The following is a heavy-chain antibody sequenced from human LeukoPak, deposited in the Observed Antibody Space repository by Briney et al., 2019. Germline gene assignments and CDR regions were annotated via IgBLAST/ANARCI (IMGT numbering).Heavy chain of an antibody. Sequence: PGGSLRLSCAASGFTFSSYAMSWVRQAPGKGLEWVSVIHSGGNTYYADSVKGRFTISRDNSKNTLYLKMNSLRAEDTAVYYCTRDLNSGGSCWGQGTLVTVSS. CDR2: IHSGGNT. CDR3: TRDLNSGGSC. D-gene: IGHD2-15*01. V-gene: IGHV3-53*01. CDR1: GFTFSSYA. J-gene: IGHJ4*02.